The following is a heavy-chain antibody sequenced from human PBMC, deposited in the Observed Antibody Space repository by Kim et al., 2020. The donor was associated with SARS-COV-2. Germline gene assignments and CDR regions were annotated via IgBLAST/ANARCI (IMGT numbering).Heavy chain of an antibody. Sequence: GGSLRLSCAASGFTFSSYEMNWVRQAPGKGLEWVSYISSSGSTIYYADSVKGRFTISRDNAKTSLYLQMNSLRAEDTAVYYCARIPGIAVAATRDWFDPWGQGTQLTVSS. CDR2: ISSSGSTI. D-gene: IGHD6-19*01. CDR1: GFTFSSYE. CDR3: ARIPGIAVAATRDWFDP. V-gene: IGHV3-48*03. J-gene: IGHJ5*02.